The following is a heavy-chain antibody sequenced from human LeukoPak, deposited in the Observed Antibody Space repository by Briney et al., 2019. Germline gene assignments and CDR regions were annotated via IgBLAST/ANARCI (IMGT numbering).Heavy chain of an antibody. V-gene: IGHV4-38-2*01. D-gene: IGHD3-3*01. CDR1: GYSISSGYY. CDR3: ARRSFSYPHYYYYMDV. J-gene: IGHJ6*03. CDR2: IYHSGST. Sequence: SETLSLTCAVSGYSISSGYYWGWIRQPPGKGLEWIGSIYHSGSTYYNPSLKSRVTISVDTSENQFSLKLSSVTAAHTAVYYCARRSFSYPHYYYYMDVWGKGTTVTVSS.